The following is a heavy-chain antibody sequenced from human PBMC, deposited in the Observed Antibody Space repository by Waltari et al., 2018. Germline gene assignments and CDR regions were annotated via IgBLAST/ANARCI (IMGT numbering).Heavy chain of an antibody. CDR1: VDSFSGYY. CDR2: ISQSGSA. J-gene: IGHJ6*03. Sequence: QEQLQPWGAGLVRPSETLSVTCAVYVDSFSGYYWSWIRQARGRGLNGIGEISQSGSAHEKPSLRSRATMSEDTAKNQFSLRMTSVPAADTAIYYCARGNYVDYPAWGYRYYYMDVWGKGTPVIVFS. CDR3: ARGNYVDYPAWGYRYYYMDV. V-gene: IGHV4-34*04. D-gene: IGHD4-17*01.